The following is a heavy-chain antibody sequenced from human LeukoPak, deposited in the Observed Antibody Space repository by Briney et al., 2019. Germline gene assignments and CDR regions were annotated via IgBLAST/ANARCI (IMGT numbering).Heavy chain of an antibody. D-gene: IGHD6-19*01. Sequence: SETLSLTCTVSGGSISSYYWSWIRQPAGKGLEWIGRIYTSGSTNYNPPLKSRVTMSVDTSKNQFSLKLSSVTAADTAVYYCARNRQWLDANAFDIWGQGTMVTVSS. V-gene: IGHV4-4*07. CDR2: IYTSGST. J-gene: IGHJ3*02. CDR3: ARNRQWLDANAFDI. CDR1: GGSISSYY.